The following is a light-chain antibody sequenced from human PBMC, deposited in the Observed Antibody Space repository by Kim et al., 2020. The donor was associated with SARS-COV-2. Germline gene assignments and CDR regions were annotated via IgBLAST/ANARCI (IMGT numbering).Light chain of an antibody. Sequence: AATGDRVTITCRASEGVSRNLAWYQQTPGKVPKLLIHTTFFLESGVPSRFSGSGSVTDFTLTISGLQSEDFATYYCLQYDSYPWAFGPGTKVDIK. CDR3: LQYDSYPWA. V-gene: IGKV1-8*01. J-gene: IGKJ1*01. CDR1: EGVSRN. CDR2: TTF.